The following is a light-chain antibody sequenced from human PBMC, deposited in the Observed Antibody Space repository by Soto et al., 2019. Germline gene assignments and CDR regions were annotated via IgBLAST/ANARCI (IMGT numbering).Light chain of an antibody. V-gene: IGKV1-8*01. CDR2: GAS. CDR3: QHYKNYPWT. J-gene: IGKJ1*01. Sequence: AIRMTQSPSSLSASAGDRVAIACRASQDVGRYLAWYQQKPGQAPKLLIYGASTLQCGVPSRFSGGRSGTDFTLTISCLQSEDFATYYCQHYKNYPWTFGQGTKVEIK. CDR1: QDVGRY.